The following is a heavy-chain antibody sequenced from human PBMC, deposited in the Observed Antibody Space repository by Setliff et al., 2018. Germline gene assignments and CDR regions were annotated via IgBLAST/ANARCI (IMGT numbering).Heavy chain of an antibody. J-gene: IGHJ4*02. CDR2: ISHSGST. CDR3: ARRHCSGGSCYSLNYFDY. V-gene: IGHV4-39*07. D-gene: IGHD2-15*01. Sequence: SETLSLTCTVSGGSISSGGYYWGWIRQPPGKGLEWIGSISHSGSTYYNPSLKSRVTISVDTSKKQFSLKLSSVTAADTAVYYCARRHCSGGSCYSLNYFDYWGQGTLVTVSS. CDR1: GGSISSGGYY.